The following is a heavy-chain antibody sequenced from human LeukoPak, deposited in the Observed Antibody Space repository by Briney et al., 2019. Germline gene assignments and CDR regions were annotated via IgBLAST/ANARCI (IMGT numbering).Heavy chain of an antibody. D-gene: IGHD3-3*01. Sequence: ASVKVSCKASGYTLSSYYMHWVRQAPGQGLEWMGIINPSGGSTSYAQKFQGRVTMTSDTSTSIVYMELSSLRSEDTAVYYCARGSPNYDFWSGYRLYYYYYYYMDVWGKGTTVTVSS. CDR3: ARGSPNYDFWSGYRLYYYYYYYMDV. CDR1: GYTLSSYY. V-gene: IGHV1-46*01. CDR2: INPSGGST. J-gene: IGHJ6*03.